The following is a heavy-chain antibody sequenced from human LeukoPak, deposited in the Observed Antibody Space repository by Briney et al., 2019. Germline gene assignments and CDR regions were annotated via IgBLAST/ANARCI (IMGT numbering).Heavy chain of an antibody. CDR2: INSDGSWT. V-gene: IGHV3-74*01. J-gene: IGHJ4*02. CDR3: VSFYETY. Sequence: GGSLRLSCAASGNYWMHWVRQAPGKGLVWVSHINSDGSWTSYADSVKGRFTISKDNVKDTVYLQMNSLRAEDTAVYYCVSFYETYWGRGTLVTVSS. CDR1: GNYW. D-gene: IGHD2/OR15-2a*01.